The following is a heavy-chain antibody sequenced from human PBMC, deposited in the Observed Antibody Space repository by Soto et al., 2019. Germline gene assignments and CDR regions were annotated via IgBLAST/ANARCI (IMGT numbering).Heavy chain of an antibody. Sequence: EVQLVESGGGLVQPGGSLRLSSAASGFTFSNYDMHWVRQVTGKGLEWVSAIGAAGDTYYPDSVKGRFTISRENAKNSLYLQMNSLRAEDTAVYYCASGGWGSSWYEGGSRIDYWGQGALVTVSS. V-gene: IGHV3-13*01. CDR3: ASGGWGSSWYEGGSRIDY. CDR2: IGAAGDT. J-gene: IGHJ4*02. D-gene: IGHD6-13*01. CDR1: GFTFSNYD.